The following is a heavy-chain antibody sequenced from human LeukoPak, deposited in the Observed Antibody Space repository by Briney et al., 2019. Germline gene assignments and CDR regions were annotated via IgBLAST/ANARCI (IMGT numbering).Heavy chain of an antibody. CDR2: INPNSGGT. CDR3: ARDGAVAGTKAIDY. CDR1: GYTFTSYD. Sequence: ASVKVSCKASGYTFTSYDINWVRQAPGQGLEWMGWINPNSGGTNYAQKFQGRVTMTRDTSISTAYMELSRLRSDDTAVYYCARDGAVAGTKAIDYWGQGTLVTVSS. J-gene: IGHJ4*02. D-gene: IGHD6-19*01. V-gene: IGHV1-2*02.